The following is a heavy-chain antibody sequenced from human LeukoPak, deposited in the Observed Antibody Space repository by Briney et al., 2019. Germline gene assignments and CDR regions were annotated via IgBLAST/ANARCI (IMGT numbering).Heavy chain of an antibody. J-gene: IGHJ6*03. D-gene: IGHD2-2*01. CDR1: GGTFSSYA. CDR3: ARVVCSTSCSVYYYMDV. Sequence: ASVKVSCKASGGTFSSYAISWVRQAPGQGLEWVGGIIPIFGTANYAQKFQGRVTITADESTSTAYMELSSLRSEDTAVYYCARVVCSTSCSVYYYMDVWGKGTTVTVFS. V-gene: IGHV1-69*01. CDR2: IIPIFGTA.